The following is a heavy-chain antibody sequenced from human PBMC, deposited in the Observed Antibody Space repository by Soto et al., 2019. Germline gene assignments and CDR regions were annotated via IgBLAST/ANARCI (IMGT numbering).Heavy chain of an antibody. V-gene: IGHV3-23*01. D-gene: IGHD3-16*01. CDR1: GFIFSDYA. CDR2: ISASGGNI. Sequence: GGSLRLSCVASGFIFSDYAMTWVRQAPGKGLQWVATISASGGNIEYADSLKGRFTISRDNSKNSVYLQLSGLTADDTAVHYCAEVAGGLGYFDLWGRGTLVTVSS. CDR3: AEVAGGLGYFDL. J-gene: IGHJ2*01.